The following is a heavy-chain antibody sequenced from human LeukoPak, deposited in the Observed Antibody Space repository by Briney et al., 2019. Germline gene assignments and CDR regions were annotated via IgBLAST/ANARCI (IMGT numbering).Heavy chain of an antibody. V-gene: IGHV1-46*01. CDR2: INPSGDT. CDR1: GFTFSIYN. J-gene: IGHJ4*02. CDR3: ANMRQLWLRVDY. D-gene: IGHD5-18*01. Sequence: ASVKVSCKAFGFTFSIYNMHWVRQAPGQGLEWMGVINPSGDTSYAQKFQGRVTMTRDTSTSTVYMEMTSLRSEDTAVYYCANMRQLWLRVDYWGQGTLVTVSS.